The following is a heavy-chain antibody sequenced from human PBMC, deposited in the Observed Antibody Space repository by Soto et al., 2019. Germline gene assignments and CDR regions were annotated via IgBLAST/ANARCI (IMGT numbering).Heavy chain of an antibody. Sequence: EVQLVESGGGLVQPGGSLRLSCAVSGFTFGSYWMNWVRLIPGKGLEWVAYIKPDGSATYYVDSVKGRFTISRDNAKNSLYLQMISLRGEDTSVYYCARAGYCGPGCYYYFDYWGQGTLVTVSS. CDR2: IKPDGSAT. CDR1: GFTFGSYW. CDR3: ARAGYCGPGCYYYFDY. D-gene: IGHD2-21*02. V-gene: IGHV3-7*01. J-gene: IGHJ4*02.